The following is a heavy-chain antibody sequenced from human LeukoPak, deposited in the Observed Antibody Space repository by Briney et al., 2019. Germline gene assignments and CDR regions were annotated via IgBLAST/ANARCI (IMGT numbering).Heavy chain of an antibody. CDR3: ATPPVWFGEFMSGNSILGYFQD. Sequence: ASVKVSCKISGHTLTELSIHWVRQAPGKGLEWMGGFDTQEGETIFAQNFQGGVTMTEDTSSDTAYMELSSLTSEDTAVYYCATPPVWFGEFMSGNSILGYFQDWGQGTLVTVSS. J-gene: IGHJ1*01. D-gene: IGHD3-10*01. CDR1: GHTLTELS. CDR2: FDTQEGET. V-gene: IGHV1-24*01.